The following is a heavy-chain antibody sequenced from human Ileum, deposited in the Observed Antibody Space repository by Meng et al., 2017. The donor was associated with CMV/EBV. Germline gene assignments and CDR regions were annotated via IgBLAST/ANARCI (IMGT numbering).Heavy chain of an antibody. CDR3: AKDVGFRASYYGSFDY. D-gene: IGHD1-26*01. V-gene: IGHV3-30*02. CDR1: EFTFSSYS. CDR2: TLFDGSDN. Sequence: GESLKISCAASEFTFSSYSMIWVRQAPGKGLEWVTFTLFDGSDNHYRDSVKGRFTISRDNSRNTLYLQMNSLRAEDTAVYYCAKDVGFRASYYGSFDYWGQGTLVTVSS. J-gene: IGHJ4*02.